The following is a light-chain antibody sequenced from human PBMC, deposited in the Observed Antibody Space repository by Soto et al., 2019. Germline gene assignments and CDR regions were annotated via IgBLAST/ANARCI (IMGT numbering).Light chain of an antibody. J-gene: IGLJ1*01. CDR1: SSDVGSYNY. CDR3: SSYTTRTPLYV. Sequence: QSALTQPASVSGSPGQSITISCTGTSSDVGSYNYVSWYQLHPGKAPKLMIYEVSNRPSGVSNRFSGSKSGDTASLTISGLQAEDEADYYCSSYTTRTPLYVFGTGTKLTVL. V-gene: IGLV2-14*01. CDR2: EVS.